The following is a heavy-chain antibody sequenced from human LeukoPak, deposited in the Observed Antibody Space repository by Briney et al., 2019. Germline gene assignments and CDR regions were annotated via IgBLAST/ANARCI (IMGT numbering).Heavy chain of an antibody. CDR1: GGSISSYY. CDR3: ARGALRLPYYFDY. J-gene: IGHJ4*02. D-gene: IGHD5-12*01. CDR2: IYSSGST. Sequence: SETLSLTCTVSGGSISSYYRIWIRQPPGKGLEWIGYIYSSGSTNYNPSLKSRVTISVDTSNNQVSLKLSSVTAADTAVYYCARGALRLPYYFDYWGQGTLVTVSS. V-gene: IGHV4-59*01.